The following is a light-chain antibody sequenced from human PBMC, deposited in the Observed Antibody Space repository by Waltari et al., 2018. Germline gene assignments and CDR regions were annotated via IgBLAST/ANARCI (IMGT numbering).Light chain of an antibody. Sequence: DIQMTKSQSSLSASAGDRVTITCRASQSISNYLNWYQQKPGKAPKVLIYSASALQSGVPSRFSGSGSGTDFTLTISSLQPEDFATYYCQQSYSVPPYTFGQGTKLEIK. CDR2: SAS. V-gene: IGKV1-39*01. CDR3: QQSYSVPPYT. CDR1: QSISNY. J-gene: IGKJ2*01.